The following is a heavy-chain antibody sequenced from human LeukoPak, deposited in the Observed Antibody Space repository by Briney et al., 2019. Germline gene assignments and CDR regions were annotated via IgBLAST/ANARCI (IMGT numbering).Heavy chain of an antibody. Sequence: GGSLRLSCAASGFIFSNYGMTWVRQAPGKGLEWVSAISGSGGSTYYADSVKGRFTISRDNSKNTLYLQMNSLRAEDTAVYYCARDFSSSWYSRDWYFDLWGRGTLVTVSS. CDR3: ARDFSSSWYSRDWYFDL. V-gene: IGHV3-23*01. CDR1: GFIFSNYG. J-gene: IGHJ2*01. D-gene: IGHD6-13*01. CDR2: ISGSGGST.